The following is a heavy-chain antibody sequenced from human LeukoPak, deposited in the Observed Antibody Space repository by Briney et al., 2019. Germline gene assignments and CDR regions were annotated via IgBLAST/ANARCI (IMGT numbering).Heavy chain of an antibody. CDR3: AELGITMIGGV. Sequence: PGGSLRLSCAASGFTFSHYSMNWVRQAPGKGLEWVSYISSSSSTIYYADSVKGRFTISRDNAKNSLYLQMNSLRAEDTAVYYCAELGITMIGGVWGKGTTVTISS. CDR2: ISSSSSTI. V-gene: IGHV3-48*04. CDR1: GFTFSHYS. J-gene: IGHJ6*04. D-gene: IGHD3-10*02.